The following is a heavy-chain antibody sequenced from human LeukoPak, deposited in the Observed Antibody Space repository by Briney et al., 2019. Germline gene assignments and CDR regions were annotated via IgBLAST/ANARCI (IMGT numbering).Heavy chain of an antibody. CDR3: ARDNDVDYTTSPGWFDP. CDR1: GFTFNTYW. V-gene: IGHV3-23*01. CDR2: ISGSGGST. Sequence: GGSLRLSCVASGFTFNTYWMSWVRQAPGKGLECVSPISGSGGSTYYRDSVKGRFTVSRDNSKDTLFLQMNSLRTEDTALYYCARDNDVDYTTSPGWFDPWVQGTLVTVSP. J-gene: IGHJ5*02. D-gene: IGHD2-2*02.